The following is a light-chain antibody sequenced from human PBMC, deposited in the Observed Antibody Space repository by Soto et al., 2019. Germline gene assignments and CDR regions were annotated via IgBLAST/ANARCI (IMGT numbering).Light chain of an antibody. CDR2: FDR. Sequence: SYELTQPPSVSVAPGQTARITCGGNKIGSKSVHWYQQKAGQAPVVVISFDRDRPSGIPERFSGSNSGNTATLTISRVEAGDEADYYCQVWDSSSDAFVFGTGTQLTVL. CDR1: KIGSKS. V-gene: IGLV3-21*04. CDR3: QVWDSSSDAFV. J-gene: IGLJ7*01.